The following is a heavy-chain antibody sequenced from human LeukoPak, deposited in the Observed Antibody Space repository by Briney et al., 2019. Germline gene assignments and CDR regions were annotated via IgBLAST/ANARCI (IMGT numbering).Heavy chain of an antibody. J-gene: IGHJ3*02. CDR2: IYTSGSA. CDR3: ARDFSPTVVTRDASDI. V-gene: IGHV4-4*07. Sequence: PSVTLSRTSTVSGGSISSYYWSWIRPPAGKGREWIGSIYTSGSADYNPSLKSRVTMSVDTSKNQFSLKLSSVTAADTAVYYCARDFSPTVVTRDASDIWGQGTMVTASS. D-gene: IGHD4-23*01. CDR1: GGSISSYY.